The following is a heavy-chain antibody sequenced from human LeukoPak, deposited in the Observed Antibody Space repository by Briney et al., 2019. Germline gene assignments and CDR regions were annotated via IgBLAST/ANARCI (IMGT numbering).Heavy chain of an antibody. D-gene: IGHD2-21*01. CDR2: INSDGTST. Sequence: PGGSLRPSCAASGFTFSSYWMHWVRQAPGKGLVWVSRINSDGTSTSYADSVKGRFIISRDNAKNTLFLQMNSLRAEDTAVYYCAGNSPGFDSWGQGTLVTVSS. J-gene: IGHJ4*02. V-gene: IGHV3-74*01. CDR3: AGNSPGFDS. CDR1: GFTFSSYW.